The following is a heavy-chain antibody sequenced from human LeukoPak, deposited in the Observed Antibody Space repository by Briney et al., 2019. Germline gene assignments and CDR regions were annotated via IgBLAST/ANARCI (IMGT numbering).Heavy chain of an antibody. CDR3: ARDVITVFSTSPWRGFDY. D-gene: IGHD6-6*01. CDR1: GYTFSIYG. J-gene: IGHJ4*02. V-gene: IGHV1-18*01. CDR2: ISAYKGDT. Sequence: ASVKVSCKASGYTFSIYGISWVRQAPGQGLEWMGWISAYKGDTNYAQNFQGRATMTTDTSTSTAYMELRSLRSDDTAVYYCARDVITVFSTSPWRGFDYWGQGTLVIVSS.